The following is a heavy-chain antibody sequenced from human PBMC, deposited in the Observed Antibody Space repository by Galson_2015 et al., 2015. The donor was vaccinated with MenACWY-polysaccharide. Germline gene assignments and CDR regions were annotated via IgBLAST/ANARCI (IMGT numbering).Heavy chain of an antibody. Sequence: SLRLSCAASGIRFSGSGMHWVRQAPGKGLEWVAVIQYDGSKIVYADSVKDRFTVSRDNSKNTLYLEMNSLRAEDTAVYYCAREGSRIVFHAFDVWGQGTMVIVSS. J-gene: IGHJ3*01. CDR1: GIRFSGSG. CDR2: IQYDGSKI. V-gene: IGHV3-33*05. D-gene: IGHD2-15*01. CDR3: AREGSRIVFHAFDV.